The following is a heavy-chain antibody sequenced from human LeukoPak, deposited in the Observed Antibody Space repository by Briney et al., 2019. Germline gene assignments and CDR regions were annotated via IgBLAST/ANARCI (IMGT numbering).Heavy chain of an antibody. Sequence: GGSLRLSCAASGFTFSSYAMHWVRQAPGKGLVWVSRINGDGSTTTYVDSVKGRFTIYRDNAKNTVYLQMNSLRAEDTAVYYCATIRSGSWDWFDPWGQGTLVTVSS. CDR2: INGDGSTT. V-gene: IGHV3-74*01. CDR1: GFTFSSYA. J-gene: IGHJ5*02. D-gene: IGHD3-10*01. CDR3: ATIRSGSWDWFDP.